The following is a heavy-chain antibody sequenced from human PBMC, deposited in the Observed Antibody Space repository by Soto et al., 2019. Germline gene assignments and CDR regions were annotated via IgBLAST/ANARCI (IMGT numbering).Heavy chain of an antibody. J-gene: IGHJ6*03. CDR2: MNPNSGNT. Sequence: ASVKVSCKASGYTFTSYDINWVRQATGQGLEWMGWMNPNSGNTGYAQKFQGRVIMTRNTSISTAYMELGSLRSEDTAVYYCARGRRGYYYYYYMDVWGKGTTVTVSS. CDR3: ARGRRGYYYYYYMDV. V-gene: IGHV1-8*01. CDR1: GYTFTSYD.